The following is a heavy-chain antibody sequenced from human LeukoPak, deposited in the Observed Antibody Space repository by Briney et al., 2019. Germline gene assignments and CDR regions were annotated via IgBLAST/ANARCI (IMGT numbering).Heavy chain of an antibody. CDR3: ARDRYDSSGYYYYGMDV. CDR2: IYYSGST. CDR1: GGSISSGGYY. D-gene: IGHD3-22*01. J-gene: IGHJ6*02. V-gene: IGHV4-31*03. Sequence: SQTLSLTCTVSGGSISSGGYYWSWIRQHPGKGLEWIGYIYYSGSTYYNPSLKSRLTISVDTSKNQFSLKLSSVTAADTAVYYCARDRYDSSGYYYYGMDVWGQGTTVTVSS.